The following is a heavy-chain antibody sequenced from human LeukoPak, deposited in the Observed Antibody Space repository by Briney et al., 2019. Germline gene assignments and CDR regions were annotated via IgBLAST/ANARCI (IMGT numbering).Heavy chain of an antibody. J-gene: IGHJ3*01. CDR1: RYKFNAYW. Sequence: GESLKISCKGSRYKFNAYWIAWVRHMPGKGLEWMGFIYPDDSDTRYSPSFQGQVTISADKSVSIAYLQWSSLKASDTAMYYCARPNITSYYDSRGYDAFDVWGQGTMVIVSS. CDR3: ARPNITSYYDSRGYDAFDV. D-gene: IGHD3-22*01. V-gene: IGHV5-51*01. CDR2: IYPDDSDT.